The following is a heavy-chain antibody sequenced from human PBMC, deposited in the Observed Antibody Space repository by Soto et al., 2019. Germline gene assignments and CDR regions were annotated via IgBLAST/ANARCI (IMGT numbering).Heavy chain of an antibody. Sequence: PGGSLRLSCAPSGFSFSSYAMNWVRQAPGKGLEWVSYISVGSGSIFYADSVKGRFTISRDDAKNSLYLQMNTLRGEDTAVYYCVRDDRWAFDIWGQGTMVTVSS. D-gene: IGHD3-22*01. J-gene: IGHJ3*02. CDR1: GFSFSSYA. V-gene: IGHV3-48*01. CDR2: ISVGSGSI. CDR3: VRDDRWAFDI.